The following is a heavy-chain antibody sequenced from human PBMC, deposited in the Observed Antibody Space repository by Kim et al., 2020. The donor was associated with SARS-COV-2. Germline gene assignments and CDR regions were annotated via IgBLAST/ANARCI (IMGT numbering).Heavy chain of an antibody. CDR3: ARGNMIVVVIIVPKGFDY. CDR2: INHSGST. D-gene: IGHD3-22*01. J-gene: IGHJ4*02. Sequence: SETLSLTCAVYGGSFSGYYWSWIRQPPGKGLEWIGEINHSGSTNYNPSLKSRVTISVDTSKNQFSLKLSSVTAADTAVYYCARGNMIVVVIIVPKGFDYWGQGTLVTVSS. CDR1: GGSFSGYY. V-gene: IGHV4-34*01.